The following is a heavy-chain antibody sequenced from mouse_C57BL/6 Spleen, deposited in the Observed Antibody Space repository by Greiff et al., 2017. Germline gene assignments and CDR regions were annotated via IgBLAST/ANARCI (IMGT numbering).Heavy chain of an antibody. J-gene: IGHJ4*01. D-gene: IGHD1-1*01. Sequence: EVQGVESGGDLVKPGGSLKLSCAASGFTFSSYGMSWVRQTPDKRLEWVATISSGGSYTYYPDSVKGRFTISRDNAKNTLYLQMSSLKSEDTAMYYCARHKSSYERYAMDYWGQGTSVTVSS. CDR3: ARHKSSYERYAMDY. V-gene: IGHV5-6*01. CDR2: ISSGGSYT. CDR1: GFTFSSYG.